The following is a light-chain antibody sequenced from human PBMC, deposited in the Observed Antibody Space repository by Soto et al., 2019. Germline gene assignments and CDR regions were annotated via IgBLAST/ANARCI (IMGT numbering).Light chain of an antibody. CDR2: AAS. J-gene: IGKJ1*01. V-gene: IGKV1-39*01. Sequence: DIQMTQSPSSLSASVGDRVTITCRTSQSISSYLNWYQQKPGQAPKLLIYAASSLQSGVPSRFSGSGSGTDFTITISSLQPEDFATYYCQQSDSTSWTFGQGTQVEIE. CDR1: QSISSY. CDR3: QQSDSTSWT.